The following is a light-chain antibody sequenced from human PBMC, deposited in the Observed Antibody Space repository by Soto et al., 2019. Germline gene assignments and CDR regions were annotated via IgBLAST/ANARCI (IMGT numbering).Light chain of an antibody. CDR2: DNS. CDR3: HSYDVSLRGSA. V-gene: IGLV1-40*01. Sequence: QSVLTQPPSLSGAPGQRVTISCTGSRSNIGAGYDVHWYQHLPGTAPKLLIFDNSNRPSGVPDRFSGSKSGTSASLAITGLQAEDEAVYYCHSYDVSLRGSAFGGGTKVTVL. CDR1: RSNIGAGYD. J-gene: IGLJ2*01.